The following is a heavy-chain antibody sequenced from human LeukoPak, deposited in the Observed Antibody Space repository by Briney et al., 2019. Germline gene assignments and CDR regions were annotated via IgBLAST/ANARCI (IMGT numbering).Heavy chain of an antibody. D-gene: IGHD6-19*01. CDR3: ARDRGYSSFDY. CDR1: GFTFRTSW. V-gene: IGHV3-7*01. Sequence: GGSLRLSCGASGFTFRTSWMNWVRQAPGKGLEWVASINPDGSEKYSVDSVKGRSTISRDNAKNSLYLQMNSLRAEDTAVYYCARDRGYSSFDYWGQGTLVTVSS. J-gene: IGHJ4*02. CDR2: INPDGSEK.